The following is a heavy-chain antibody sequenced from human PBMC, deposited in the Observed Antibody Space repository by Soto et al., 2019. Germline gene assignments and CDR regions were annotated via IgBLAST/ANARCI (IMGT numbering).Heavy chain of an antibody. J-gene: IGHJ6*02. CDR3: ARRQNGGSGKEGVYGMDV. CDR1: GFTFTSYW. D-gene: IGHD2-15*01. CDR2: INSDGSST. Sequence: EVQLVESGGGLVQPGGSLRLSCAASGFTFTSYWMHWVRQAPGKGLVWVSRINSDGSSTSYADSVKGRFTISRDNAKNTLYLQMNSLRAEDTAVYYCARRQNGGSGKEGVYGMDVWGQGTMVTVSS. V-gene: IGHV3-74*01.